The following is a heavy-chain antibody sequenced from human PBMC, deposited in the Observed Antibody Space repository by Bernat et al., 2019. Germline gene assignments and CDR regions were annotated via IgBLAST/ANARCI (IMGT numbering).Heavy chain of an antibody. CDR1: GFTFGTYG. CDR3: AREPIDLWFGNYYYYGMDV. J-gene: IGHJ6*02. Sequence: QVQLVESGGGVVQPGRSLRLSCAASGFTFGTYGMHWVRQAPGKGLEWVALIWYDGSNEYYADSVKGRFTISRDNSKNTLYLQVNSLSAEDTAVYYCAREPIDLWFGNYYYYGMDVWGQGTTVTVSS. V-gene: IGHV3-33*01. CDR2: IWYDGSNE. D-gene: IGHD3-10*01.